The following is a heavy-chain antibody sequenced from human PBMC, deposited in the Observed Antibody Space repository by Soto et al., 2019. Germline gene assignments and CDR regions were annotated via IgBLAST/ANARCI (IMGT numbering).Heavy chain of an antibody. D-gene: IGHD6-13*01. CDR2: ISGCDDNT. CDR3: AKQSPYSNSWYGVDY. CDR1: GFTFSSYG. V-gene: IGHV3-23*01. Sequence: EVQLLESGGGLVQPGGSLRLSCVASGFTFSSYGMNWVRQAPGKGLEWVSGISGCDDNTHYADAVKGRFTISRDNSKNTLYLQMNSLRAEDTAVYYCAKQSPYSNSWYGVDYWGQGTLVTVSS. J-gene: IGHJ4*02.